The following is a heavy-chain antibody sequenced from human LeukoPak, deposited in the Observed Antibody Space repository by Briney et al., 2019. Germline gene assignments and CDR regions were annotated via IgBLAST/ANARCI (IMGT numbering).Heavy chain of an antibody. V-gene: IGHV3-15*01. J-gene: IGHJ4*02. Sequence: GGSLRLSCTASGFTFRNAWMSSVRQAPRKGLEWVGRIRSETDDGTTDYAAPVKVRVTISRDDSKNTLYLQMNSLNIEDTAVYYCTTNVLRWELFDYWGQGTLVTVCS. CDR1: GFTFRNAW. D-gene: IGHD1-26*01. CDR2: IRSETDDGTT. CDR3: TTNVLRWELFDY.